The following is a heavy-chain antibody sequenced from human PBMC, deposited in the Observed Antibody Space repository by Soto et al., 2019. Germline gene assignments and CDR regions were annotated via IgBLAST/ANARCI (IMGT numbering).Heavy chain of an antibody. Sequence: SSETLCLTCTVSGGSISRYYWSGSRQPPGKGLEWIGYIYYSGSTNYNPSLKSRVTISVDTSKNQFSLKLSSVTAADTAVYYCARVWGGAFDIWGQGTMVTV. CDR2: IYYSGST. V-gene: IGHV4-59*01. J-gene: IGHJ3*02. CDR3: ARVWGGAFDI. D-gene: IGHD3-10*01. CDR1: GGSISRYY.